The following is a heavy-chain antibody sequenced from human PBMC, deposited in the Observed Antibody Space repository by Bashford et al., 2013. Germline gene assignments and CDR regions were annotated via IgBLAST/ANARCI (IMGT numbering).Heavy chain of an antibody. CDR2: IYYSGST. Sequence: SETLSLTCTVSGGSISSGGYYWSWIRQHPGKGLEWIGYIYYSGSTYYNPSLKSRVTISVDTSKNQFSLKLSSVTAADTAVYYCARVVRPYDFWSGYYRVDAFDIWGQGTMVTVSS. V-gene: IGHV4-31*03. CDR3: ARVVRPYDFWSGYYRVDAFDI. J-gene: IGHJ3*02. D-gene: IGHD3-3*01. CDR1: GGSISSGGYY.